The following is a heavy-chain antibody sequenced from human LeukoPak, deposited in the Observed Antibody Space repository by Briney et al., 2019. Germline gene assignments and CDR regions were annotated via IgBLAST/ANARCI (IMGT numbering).Heavy chain of an antibody. Sequence: PGRSLRLSCAASGFTFSNSAMHWVRQAPGKGLEWVAVISYDGTNKYYADSVKGRFTISRDNSKNTLYLQMNSLRAEDTAVYYCARDEERITMVRGVINPNYYYYYAMDVWGQGPTVTVSS. CDR3: ARDEERITMVRGVINPNYYYYYAMDV. J-gene: IGHJ6*02. CDR1: GFTFSNSA. V-gene: IGHV3-30-3*01. D-gene: IGHD3-10*01. CDR2: ISYDGTNK.